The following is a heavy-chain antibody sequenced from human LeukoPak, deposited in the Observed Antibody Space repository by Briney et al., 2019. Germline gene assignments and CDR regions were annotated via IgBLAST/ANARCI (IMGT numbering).Heavy chain of an antibody. V-gene: IGHV3-48*01. D-gene: IGHD3-9*01. J-gene: IGHJ4*02. CDR3: ARETGYIDY. Sequence: PGGSLRLSCAASGFTFSTYGINWVRQAPGKGLEWVSYISSGSNTIKYADSVKGRFTIPRDDDKNSLYLQMDNLRAEDTAVYYCARETGYIDYWGQGTPVTVSS. CDR2: ISSGSNTI. CDR1: GFTFSTYG.